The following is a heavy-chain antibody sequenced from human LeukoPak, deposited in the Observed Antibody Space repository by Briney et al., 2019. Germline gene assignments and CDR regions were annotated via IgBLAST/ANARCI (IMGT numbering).Heavy chain of an antibody. CDR3: ARRGYYDFWSGFDY. J-gene: IGHJ4*02. Sequence: SETLSLTCAVPGYSISSGYYWGWIRQPPGKGLEWIGSIYHSGSTYYNPSLKSRVTISVDTSKNQFSLKLSSVTAADTAVYYCARRGYYDFWSGFDYWGQGALVTVSS. CDR1: GYSISSGYY. CDR2: IYHSGST. V-gene: IGHV4-38-2*01. D-gene: IGHD3-3*01.